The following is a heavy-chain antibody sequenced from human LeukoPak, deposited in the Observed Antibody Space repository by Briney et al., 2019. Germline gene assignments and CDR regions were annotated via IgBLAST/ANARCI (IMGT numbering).Heavy chain of an antibody. CDR3: AKDSGAGGWLLDY. CDR2: IYTSGSP. Sequence: PSETLSLTCTVSGGSISSYYWSWIRQSAGKGLEWIGRIYTSGSPNYNPSLRSRVTMSVDTSNNQFSLKLSSVTAADTAVYYCAKDSGAGGWLLDYWGQGTLVTVSS. D-gene: IGHD6-19*01. V-gene: IGHV4-4*07. CDR1: GGSISSYY. J-gene: IGHJ4*02.